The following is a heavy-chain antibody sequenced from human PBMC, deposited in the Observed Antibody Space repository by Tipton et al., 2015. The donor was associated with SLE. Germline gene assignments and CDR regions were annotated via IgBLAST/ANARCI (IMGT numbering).Heavy chain of an antibody. Sequence: SLRLSCAASGFTFSSYGMHWVRQAPGKGLEWVAVTSYDGSNKHYADSVKGRFTISRDNSKNTLYLQMNNLRAEDTAVYYCAKDLEIGYYYYYGMDVWGQGTTVTVSS. J-gene: IGHJ6*02. D-gene: IGHD1-1*01. V-gene: IGHV3-30*18. CDR1: GFTFSSYG. CDR2: TSYDGSNK. CDR3: AKDLEIGYYYYYGMDV.